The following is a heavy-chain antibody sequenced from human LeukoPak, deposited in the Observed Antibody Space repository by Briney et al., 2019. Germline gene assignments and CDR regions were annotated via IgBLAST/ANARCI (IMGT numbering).Heavy chain of an antibody. J-gene: IGHJ3*02. D-gene: IGHD3-22*01. CDR3: AGGTNYYDSSGYSAFDI. V-gene: IGHV3-20*04. CDR2: INWNGGSI. Sequence: GGSLRLSCAASGFTFDDYGMSWVRQAPGKGLEWVSGINWNGGSIGYVDSVKGRFTISRDNAKNSLYLQMNSLRAEDTALYYCAGGTNYYDSSGYSAFDIWGQGTMVTVSS. CDR1: GFTFDDYG.